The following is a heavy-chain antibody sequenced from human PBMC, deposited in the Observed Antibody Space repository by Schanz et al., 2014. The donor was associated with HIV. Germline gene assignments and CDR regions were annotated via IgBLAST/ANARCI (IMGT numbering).Heavy chain of an antibody. CDR3: AKASVEMLGSYFNYGMDV. CDR2: INWNSGRI. Sequence: EVQLVESGGGVVQPGRSLRLSCAAFGLTFDDYAMHWVRQVPGKGLEWVSGINWNSGRIGYADSVKGRFTISRDNAKDSLYLQMNSLRVEDTAFYYCAKASVEMLGSYFNYGMDVWGQGTTVTVSS. J-gene: IGHJ6*02. CDR1: GLTFDDYA. V-gene: IGHV3-9*01. D-gene: IGHD3-10*01.